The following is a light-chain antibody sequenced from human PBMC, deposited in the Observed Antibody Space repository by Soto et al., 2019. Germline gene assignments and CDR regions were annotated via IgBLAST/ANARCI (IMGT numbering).Light chain of an antibody. Sequence: DIPMTQSPSTLSASVGDRVTITCRASQSISSWLAWYQQKPGNAPKLLIYDASSLESGVPSRFSGSGSGTEFTLSISSLQPGDFATYYCQQYHGYSWTFGQGTKVEIK. V-gene: IGKV1-5*01. J-gene: IGKJ1*01. CDR3: QQYHGYSWT. CDR2: DAS. CDR1: QSISSW.